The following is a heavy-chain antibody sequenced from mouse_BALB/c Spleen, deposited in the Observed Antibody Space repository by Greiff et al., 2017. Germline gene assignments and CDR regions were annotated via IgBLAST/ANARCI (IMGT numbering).Heavy chain of an antibody. Sequence: QVQLKQSGAELAKPGASVKMSCKASGYTFTSYWMHWVKQRPGQGLEWIGYINPSTGYTEYNQKFKDKATLTADKSSSTAYMQLSSLTSEDSAVYYCARDDYDPYYFDYWGQGTTLTVSS. V-gene: IGHV1-7*01. D-gene: IGHD2-4*01. CDR3: ARDDYDPYYFDY. CDR2: INPSTGYT. J-gene: IGHJ2*01. CDR1: GYTFTSYW.